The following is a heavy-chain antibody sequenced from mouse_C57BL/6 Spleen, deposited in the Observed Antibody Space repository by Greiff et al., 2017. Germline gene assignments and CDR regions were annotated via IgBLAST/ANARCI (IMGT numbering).Heavy chain of an antibody. D-gene: IGHD2-3*01. J-gene: IGHJ3*01. CDR3: AREEDGYHWFAY. Sequence: QVQLQQSGAELVKPGASVKISCKASGYAFSSYWMNWVKQRPGKGLEWIGQIYPGDGDTNYNGKFKGKATLTADKSSSTAYMQLSSLTSEDSAVYFCAREEDGYHWFAYWGQGTLVTDSA. CDR2: IYPGDGDT. CDR1: GYAFSSYW. V-gene: IGHV1-80*01.